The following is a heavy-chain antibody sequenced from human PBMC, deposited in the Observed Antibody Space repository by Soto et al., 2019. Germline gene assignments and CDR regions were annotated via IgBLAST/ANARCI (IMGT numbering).Heavy chain of an antibody. CDR2: IIPILGIA. Sequence: GASVKVSCKASGGTFSSYTISWVRQAPGQGLEWIGRIIPILGIANYAQKFQGRVTITADKSTSTAYMELSSLRSEDTAVYYCAIEKGYCSGGSCYSNSRFHFDYWGQGTLVTVSS. J-gene: IGHJ4*02. CDR3: AIEKGYCSGGSCYSNSRFHFDY. D-gene: IGHD2-15*01. V-gene: IGHV1-69*04. CDR1: GGTFSSYT.